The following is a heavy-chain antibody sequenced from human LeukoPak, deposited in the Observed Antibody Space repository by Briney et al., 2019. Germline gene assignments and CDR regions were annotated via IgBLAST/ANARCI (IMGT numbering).Heavy chain of an antibody. Sequence: GASVKVSCKASGYTFTGYYMHWVRQAPGQGLEWMGRINPNSGGTNYAQKSQGRVTMTRDTSISTAYMELSRLRSDDTAVYYCARVSANDSSGYYFGSWGQEPWSPSPQ. V-gene: IGHV1-2*06. J-gene: IGHJ4*01. CDR3: ARVSANDSSGYYFGS. CDR1: GYTFTGYY. CDR2: INPNSGGT. D-gene: IGHD3-22*01.